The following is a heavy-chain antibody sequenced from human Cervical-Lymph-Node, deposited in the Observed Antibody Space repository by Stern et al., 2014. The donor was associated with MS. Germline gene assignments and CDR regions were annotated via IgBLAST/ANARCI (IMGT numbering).Heavy chain of an antibody. CDR1: ENTFTGYY. CDR2: IIPNSGAT. D-gene: IGHD1-26*01. CDR3: ARISLGSGIDY. V-gene: IGHV1-2*02. J-gene: IGHJ4*02. Sequence: QVQLVQSGAEEKKPGASVKVTCKTSENTFTGYYIHWVRQAPGQGLEWMGWIIPNSGATNYAQRFQDRVSLTSDTSNSLAYMELERLTSGDTAVYYCARISLGSGIDYWGQGSLVTVSS.